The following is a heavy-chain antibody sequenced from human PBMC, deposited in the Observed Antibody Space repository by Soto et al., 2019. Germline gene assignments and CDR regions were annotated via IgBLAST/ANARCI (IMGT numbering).Heavy chain of an antibody. Sequence: ASVKVSCKASGYTFTGYYMHWVRQAPGQGLEWMGWINPNSGGTNYAQKFQGWVTMTRDTSISTAYMELSRLRSDDTAVYYCARDFNRITGILSPWFDPWGQGTLVTVSS. J-gene: IGHJ5*02. CDR2: INPNSGGT. CDR1: GYTFTGYY. CDR3: ARDFNRITGILSPWFDP. D-gene: IGHD1-20*01. V-gene: IGHV1-2*04.